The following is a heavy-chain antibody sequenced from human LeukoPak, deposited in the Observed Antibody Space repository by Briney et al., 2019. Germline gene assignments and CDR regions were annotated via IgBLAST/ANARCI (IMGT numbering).Heavy chain of an antibody. CDR1: GGTLSSYA. V-gene: IGHV1-69*05. Sequence: GASVKVSCKASGGTLSSYAISWVRQAPGQGLEWRGEIIPIFGTANYAQKFQGRVTITTDESTSTAYMELSSLRSEDTAVYYCARDAPYCSSTSCYGGPFDYWGQGTLVTVSS. J-gene: IGHJ4*02. CDR2: IIPIFGTA. D-gene: IGHD2-2*01. CDR3: ARDAPYCSSTSCYGGPFDY.